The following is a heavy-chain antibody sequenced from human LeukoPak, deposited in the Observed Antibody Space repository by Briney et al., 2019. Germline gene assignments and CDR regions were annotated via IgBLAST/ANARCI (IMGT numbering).Heavy chain of an antibody. V-gene: IGHV3-7*01. Sequence: PGGSLRLSCGASGFTFSSYWMSWVRQAPGKGLEWVANIKQDGSEKYYVDSVKGRFTISRDNAKNSLYLQMNSLRAEDTAVYYCARTDYYGSGSYYLFDYWGQGTLVTVSS. D-gene: IGHD3-10*01. CDR2: IKQDGSEK. CDR1: GFTFSSYW. CDR3: ARTDYYGSGSYYLFDY. J-gene: IGHJ4*02.